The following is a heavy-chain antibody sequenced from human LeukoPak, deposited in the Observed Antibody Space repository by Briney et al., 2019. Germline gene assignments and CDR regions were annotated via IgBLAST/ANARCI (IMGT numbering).Heavy chain of an antibody. D-gene: IGHD6-19*01. CDR2: IYSGGST. V-gene: IGHV3-53*01. J-gene: IGHJ4*02. CDR1: GFTVSSNY. CDR3: ARDLGRYSSGDDDY. Sequence: GGSLRLSCAASGFTVSSNYMSWVRQAPGKGLEWVSVIYSGGSTYYADSVKGRFTISRDNSKNTLYLQMNSLRAEDTAVYYCARDLGRYSSGDDDYWGQGTLVTVSS.